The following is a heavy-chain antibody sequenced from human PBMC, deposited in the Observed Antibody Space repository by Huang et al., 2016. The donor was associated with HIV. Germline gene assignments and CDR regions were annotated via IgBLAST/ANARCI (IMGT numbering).Heavy chain of an antibody. Sequence: QVQLVQSGAEVKKPGSSVKVSCKASGGTFGSYDISWVRQAPGQGLGGRGGIIPIVDTVNYAQKFQGRVRITADASTSTAYMELTSLRSEDTAVYYCARDLTGTRAAAAGIRGDAFDVWGQGTLVTVSS. V-gene: IGHV1-69*13. CDR3: ARDLTGTRAAAAGIRGDAFDV. D-gene: IGHD6-13*01. CDR2: IIPIVDTV. J-gene: IGHJ3*01. CDR1: GGTFGSYD.